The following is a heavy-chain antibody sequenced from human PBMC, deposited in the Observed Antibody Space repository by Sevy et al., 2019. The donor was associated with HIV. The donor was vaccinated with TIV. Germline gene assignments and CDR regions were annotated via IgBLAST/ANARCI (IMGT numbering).Heavy chain of an antibody. D-gene: IGHD3-22*01. CDR3: ARDDRNYYFHS. J-gene: IGHJ4*02. V-gene: IGHV3-7*01. Sequence: GGSLRLSCAASGFTFSKYWMGWVRQAPGKGLEWVANIKQDAGKKYYVDSVKGRFTISRDNAKNPLYLKMNSLRAENTDEYFWARDDRNYYFHSWGQGTLVTVSS. CDR2: IKQDAGKK. CDR1: GFTFSKYW.